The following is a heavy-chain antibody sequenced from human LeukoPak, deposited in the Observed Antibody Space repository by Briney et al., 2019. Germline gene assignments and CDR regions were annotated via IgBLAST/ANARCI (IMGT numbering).Heavy chain of an antibody. CDR2: ISSSSSYI. J-gene: IGHJ6*03. CDR1: GFAFSSYS. D-gene: IGHD1-7*01. CDR3: ARDPTRRTYYYMDV. Sequence: GGSLRLSCAASGFAFSSYSMNWVRQAPGKGLEWVSSISSSSSYIYYADSVKGRFTISGDNAKNSLYLQMNSLRAEDTAVYYCARDPTRRTYYYMDVWGKGTTVTVSS. V-gene: IGHV3-21*01.